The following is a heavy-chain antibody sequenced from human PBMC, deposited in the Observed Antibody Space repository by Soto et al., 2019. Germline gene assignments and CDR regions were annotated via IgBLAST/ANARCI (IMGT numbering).Heavy chain of an antibody. Sequence: SETLSLTCTVSGGSISRGGHYWPWIRQHPGKVLEWIGYIYYSGSTYYNPSLKSRVTMSVDTSNNQFSLKLRSVTAADTAVYYCVRAYAPGVFDPWGQGTLVTVSS. CDR2: IYYSGST. J-gene: IGHJ5*02. CDR1: GGSISRGGHY. CDR3: VRAYAPGVFDP. D-gene: IGHD2-2*01. V-gene: IGHV4-31*03.